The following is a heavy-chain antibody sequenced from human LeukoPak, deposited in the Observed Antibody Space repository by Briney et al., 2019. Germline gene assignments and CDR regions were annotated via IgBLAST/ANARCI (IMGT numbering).Heavy chain of an antibody. Sequence: GGSLRLSCAASGNYWMHWGRQAPGKGLVWVSHINSDGSWTSYADSVKGRFTISKDNAKNTVYLQMNSLRAEDTAVYSCVSFYETYWGRGTLVTVSS. CDR1: GNYW. D-gene: IGHD2/OR15-2a*01. CDR3: VSFYETY. V-gene: IGHV3-74*01. J-gene: IGHJ4*02. CDR2: INSDGSWT.